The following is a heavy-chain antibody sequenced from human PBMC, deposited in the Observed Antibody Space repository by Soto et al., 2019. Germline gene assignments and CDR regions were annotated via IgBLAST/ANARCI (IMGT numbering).Heavy chain of an antibody. CDR2: IGDSGDNT. Sequence: EVQLLESGGGLVQPGGSLRLSCAASGFNFSSNVMSWVRQAPGKGLEWVTAIGDSGDNTYYADSLKGRFTISRDNSKNTLYLQMNSLRAEDTAIYYCAKGAYYDFWSGYTAFDYWGQGTLVTVSS. V-gene: IGHV3-23*01. J-gene: IGHJ4*02. CDR1: GFNFSSNV. D-gene: IGHD3-3*01. CDR3: AKGAYYDFWSGYTAFDY.